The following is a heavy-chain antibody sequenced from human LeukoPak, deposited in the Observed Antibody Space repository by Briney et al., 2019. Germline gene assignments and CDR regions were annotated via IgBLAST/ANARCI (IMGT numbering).Heavy chain of an antibody. J-gene: IGHJ4*02. Sequence: GSLRLSCAASGFTFSNYWMHWIRQPPGKGLEWIGYIFYSGSTYYNPSLKSRVNISVDTSKNQFSLKLSSVTAADTAVYYCARQRDWGFGSYFDYWGQGTLVTVSS. D-gene: IGHD7-27*01. CDR1: GFTFSNYW. V-gene: IGHV4-59*08. CDR2: IFYSGST. CDR3: ARQRDWGFGSYFDY.